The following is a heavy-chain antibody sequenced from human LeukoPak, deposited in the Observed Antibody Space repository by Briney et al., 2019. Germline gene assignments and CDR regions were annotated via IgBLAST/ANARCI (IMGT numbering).Heavy chain of an antibody. J-gene: IGHJ4*02. CDR3: AREPADVRRGTLTFDY. CDR2: ISYDGSNK. D-gene: IGHD3-10*01. CDR1: GFTFSSYP. V-gene: IGHV3-30-3*01. Sequence: GGSLRLSCAASGFTFSSYPMHWVRQAPGKGLEWVTVISYDGSNKYYADSVKGRFTISRDNSKNTLYLQMNSLRAEDTAVYYCAREPADVRRGTLTFDYWGQGTLVTVSS.